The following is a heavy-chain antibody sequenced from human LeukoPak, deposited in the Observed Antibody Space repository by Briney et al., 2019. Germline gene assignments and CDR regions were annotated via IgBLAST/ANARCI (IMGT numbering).Heavy chain of an antibody. CDR3: ARDMVRAFYY. Sequence: SVKVSCKASGGTFSSYAISWVRQAPGQGLEWVGGIIPIFGTANYAQKFQGGVTITADESTSTAYMELSSLRSEDTAVYHCARDMVRAFYYWGQGTLVTVSS. J-gene: IGHJ4*02. D-gene: IGHD3-10*01. V-gene: IGHV1-69*13. CDR2: IIPIFGTA. CDR1: GGTFSSYA.